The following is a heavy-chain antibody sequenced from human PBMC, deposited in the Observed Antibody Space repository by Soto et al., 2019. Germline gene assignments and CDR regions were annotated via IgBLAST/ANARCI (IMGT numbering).Heavy chain of an antibody. CDR3: EREEIVGGSRYYFDY. CDR2: MWYDGSNK. D-gene: IGHD1-26*01. Sequence: GGSLRLSCAASGFTFSSYGMHWVRQAPGKGLEWVAVMWYDGSNKYYADSVKGRFTISRDNSKNTLYLQMNSLRAEDTAVYYCEREEIVGGSRYYFDYWGQGTLVTVSS. V-gene: IGHV3-33*01. CDR1: GFTFSSYG. J-gene: IGHJ4*02.